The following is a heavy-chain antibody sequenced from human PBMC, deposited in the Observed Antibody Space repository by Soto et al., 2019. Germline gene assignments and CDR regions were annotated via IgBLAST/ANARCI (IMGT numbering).Heavy chain of an antibody. CDR3: AHRGWFAEGHPNWFDP. J-gene: IGHJ5*02. Sequence: KSGPTLVNPTQTLTLTCTFSGFSLTATGVGVGWIRQPPGKALEWLALIYWDHDERYNPSLKSRLTITKDTSRNQVVLTMTNMDHVDTATYYCAHRGWFAEGHPNWFDPWGQGALVTVSS. D-gene: IGHD3-10*01. V-gene: IGHV2-5*02. CDR2: IYWDHDE. CDR1: GFSLTATGVG.